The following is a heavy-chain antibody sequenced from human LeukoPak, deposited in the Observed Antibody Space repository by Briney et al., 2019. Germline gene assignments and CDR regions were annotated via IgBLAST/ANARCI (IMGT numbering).Heavy chain of an antibody. CDR1: GFTFSSYG. D-gene: IGHD5-12*01. V-gene: IGHV3-30*02. CDR2: LQNDGSDK. J-gene: IGHJ4*02. Sequence: GGSLRLSCAASGFTFSSYGMHWVRQAPGKGLEWVAFLQNDGSDKYLADSVKGRFTISRDNAKNSLYLQMNSLRAEDTAVYYCARDRSAFSGYDFFDYWGQGTLVTVSS. CDR3: ARDRSAFSGYDFFDY.